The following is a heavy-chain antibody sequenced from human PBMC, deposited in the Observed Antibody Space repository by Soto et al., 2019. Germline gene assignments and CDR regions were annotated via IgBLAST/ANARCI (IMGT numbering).Heavy chain of an antibody. CDR2: IYPGDSDT. CDR3: ARPGGGGSARYGMDV. Sequence: GESLKISWKGSAYIFINDWIVWVLQIPWKGLEWMGIIYPGDSDTKYSPSFQDQVTISADKSINTAYLQWRSLKASDTAMYSCARPGGGGSARYGMDVWGKGTTVTVSS. CDR1: AYIFINDW. D-gene: IGHD2-15*01. V-gene: IGHV5-51*01. J-gene: IGHJ6*04.